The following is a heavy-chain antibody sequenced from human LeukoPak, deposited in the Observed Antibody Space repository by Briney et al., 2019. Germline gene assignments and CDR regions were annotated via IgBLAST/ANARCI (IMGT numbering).Heavy chain of an antibody. D-gene: IGHD3-10*01. Sequence: GGSLRLSCAASGFTVSSNYMSWVRQAPGKGLEWVSVIYSGGSTYYADSVKGRFTISRDNSKNTLYLQMNSLRAEDTAVYYCASRPSGSYPDYWGQGTLVTVSS. V-gene: IGHV3-53*01. J-gene: IGHJ4*02. CDR3: ASRPSGSYPDY. CDR1: GFTVSSNY. CDR2: IYSGGST.